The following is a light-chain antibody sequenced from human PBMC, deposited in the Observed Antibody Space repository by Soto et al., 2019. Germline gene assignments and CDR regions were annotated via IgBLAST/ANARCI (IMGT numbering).Light chain of an antibody. CDR2: AAS. CDR1: QSISTN. V-gene: IGKV3-20*01. Sequence: EIVMTQSPATLSVSPGERATLSCRASQSISTNLAWYQQIPGQAPRLLIYAASSRATGIPDRFSGRGSGTDFTLTISRLEPEDFSLYYCQQYATSPRTFGQGTKVEIK. J-gene: IGKJ1*01. CDR3: QQYATSPRT.